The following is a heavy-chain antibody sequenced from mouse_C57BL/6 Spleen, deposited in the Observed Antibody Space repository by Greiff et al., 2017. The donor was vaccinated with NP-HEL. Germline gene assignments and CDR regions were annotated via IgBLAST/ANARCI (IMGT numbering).Heavy chain of an antibody. J-gene: IGHJ2*01. D-gene: IGHD1-1*01. Sequence: EVKLVESGGDLVKPGGSLKLSCAASGFTFSSYGMSWVRQTPDKRLEWVATISSGGSYTYYPDSVKGRFTISRDNAKNTLYLQMSSLKSEDTAMYYCARPYGSSPYVDYWGQGTTLTVSS. CDR3: ARPYGSSPYVDY. V-gene: IGHV5-6*02. CDR2: ISSGGSYT. CDR1: GFTFSSYG.